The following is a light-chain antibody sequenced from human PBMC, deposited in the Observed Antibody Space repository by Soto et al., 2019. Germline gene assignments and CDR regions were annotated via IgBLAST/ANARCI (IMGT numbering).Light chain of an antibody. Sequence: EIVMTQSPATLSVSPGERDTLSCRASQSVSSNLAWYQQKPGQAPRLLIYGASTRATGIPARFSGSGSGTEFPLTISSLQSDDLAAYYCQPYNNWPKTFGQGTKVDIK. CDR1: QSVSSN. V-gene: IGKV3-15*01. J-gene: IGKJ2*01. CDR2: GAS. CDR3: QPYNNWPKT.